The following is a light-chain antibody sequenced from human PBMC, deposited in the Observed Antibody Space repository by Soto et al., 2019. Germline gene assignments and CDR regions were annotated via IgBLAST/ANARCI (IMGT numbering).Light chain of an antibody. Sequence: DIQMTQSPSTLSASVGDRVIITCRASQSISSWLAWYQQKPGKAPNLLIYKASNLESGVPSRFSGSGSGTEFTLTISSLQPDDFATYYCQQYNNSPYTFGQGTKLEIK. CDR3: QQYNNSPYT. CDR2: KAS. J-gene: IGKJ2*01. V-gene: IGKV1-5*03. CDR1: QSISSW.